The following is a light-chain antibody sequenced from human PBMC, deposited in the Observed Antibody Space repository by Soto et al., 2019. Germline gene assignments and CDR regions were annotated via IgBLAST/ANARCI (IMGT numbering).Light chain of an antibody. Sequence: QSALTQPPSASATPGQRVTISCCGSNSNIGTNTVNWYQQLPGTAPRLLIYTNNQRPSGVPQRFSGSKTGTSASLAIGGLQSEDGADYYCAAWDDSLGACVFGTGTKVTVL. J-gene: IGLJ1*01. V-gene: IGLV1-44*01. CDR1: NSNIGTNT. CDR3: AAWDDSLGACV. CDR2: TNN.